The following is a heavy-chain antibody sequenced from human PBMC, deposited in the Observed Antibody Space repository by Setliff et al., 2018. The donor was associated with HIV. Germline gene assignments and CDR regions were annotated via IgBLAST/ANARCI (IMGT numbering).Heavy chain of an antibody. V-gene: IGHV4-39*01. D-gene: IGHD5-18*01. CDR3: ARTRGYTYGYIDS. CDR1: GDSTSSSSSY. CDR2: IYYSGST. Sequence: SETLSLTCTVSGDSTSSSSSYWGWIRQPPGKGLEWIGSIYYSGSTYYNPSLKSRVTISVDTSKNQFSLKLNSVTAADTAVYYCARTRGYTYGYIDSWAQGTLVTGLL. J-gene: IGHJ4*02.